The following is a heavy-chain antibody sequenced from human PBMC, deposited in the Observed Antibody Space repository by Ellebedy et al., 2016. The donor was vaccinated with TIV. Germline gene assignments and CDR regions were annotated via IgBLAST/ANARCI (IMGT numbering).Heavy chain of an antibody. V-gene: IGHV3-7*01. CDR2: IKHDGSEK. D-gene: IGHD2-21*02. CDR3: ARSTAQLYYYYGMDV. Sequence: GESLKISCAASGFTFSSYWMSWVRQAPGKGLEWVANIKHDGSEKYYVDSVKGRFTISRDNAKNSLYLQMNSLRDEDTAVYYCARSTAQLYYYYGMDVWGQGTTVTVSS. J-gene: IGHJ6*02. CDR1: GFTFSSYW.